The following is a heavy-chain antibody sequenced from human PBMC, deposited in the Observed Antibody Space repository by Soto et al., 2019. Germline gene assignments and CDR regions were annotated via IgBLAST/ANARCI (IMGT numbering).Heavy chain of an antibody. CDR1: GFTFFRYA. J-gene: IGHJ4*02. Sequence: GGSLRLSXAASGFTFFRYAMTWVRQAPGKRPEWVSTIGDREDAKHYADSVKGRFTVSRDDSRNMLYLQMNRLRVEDTAVYYCAKRRTEEATILDYWGQGILVTVSS. D-gene: IGHD5-12*01. V-gene: IGHV3-23*01. CDR2: IGDREDAK. CDR3: AKRRTEEATILDY.